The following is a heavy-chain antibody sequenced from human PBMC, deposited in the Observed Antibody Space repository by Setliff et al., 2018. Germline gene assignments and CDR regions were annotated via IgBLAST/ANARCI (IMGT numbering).Heavy chain of an antibody. Sequence: GGSLRLSCAASGFTFGKAWMRWVRQAPGKGLEWIGRIKTESDGGTTDYAAPLKDRFTISRADSKSVAFLQMNSLKTEDPGIYYCVRGFQMGKNYFDFWGRGAMVTVSS. CDR2: IKTESDGGTT. D-gene: IGHD1-26*01. CDR3: VRGFQMGKNYFDF. V-gene: IGHV3-15*01. J-gene: IGHJ4*02. CDR1: GFTFGKAW.